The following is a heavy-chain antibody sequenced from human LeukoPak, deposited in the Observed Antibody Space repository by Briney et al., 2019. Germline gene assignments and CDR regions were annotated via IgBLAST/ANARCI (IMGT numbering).Heavy chain of an antibody. CDR3: VVVTAILGY. V-gene: IGHV3-48*03. Sequence: PGGSLRLSCAASGFTFSSYEMNWVRQAPGKGLEWISYISSTGNTLYYADSVKGRFTISRDNAKNTLYLQMNSLRAEDTAVYYCVVVTAILGYWGQGILVTVSS. J-gene: IGHJ4*02. CDR1: GFTFSSYE. D-gene: IGHD2-21*02. CDR2: ISSTGNTL.